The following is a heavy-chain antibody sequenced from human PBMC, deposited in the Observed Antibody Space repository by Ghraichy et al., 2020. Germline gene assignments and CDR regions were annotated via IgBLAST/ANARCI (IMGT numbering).Heavy chain of an antibody. D-gene: IGHD3-10*01. Sequence: GSLRLSCAASGFTFSSYEMNWVRQAPGKGLEWVSYISSSGSTIYYADSVKGRFTISRDNTKNSLYLEMNSLRAEDTAVYFCAPYAGSDGSYYFDFWGQGTLVTVSS. CDR2: ISSSGSTI. CDR1: GFTFSSYE. J-gene: IGHJ4*02. CDR3: APYAGSDGSYYFDF. V-gene: IGHV3-48*03.